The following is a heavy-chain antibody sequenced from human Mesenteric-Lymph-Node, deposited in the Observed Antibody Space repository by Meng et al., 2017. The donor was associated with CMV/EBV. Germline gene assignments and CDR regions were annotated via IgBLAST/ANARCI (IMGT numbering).Heavy chain of an antibody. V-gene: IGHV1-24*01. J-gene: IGHJ5*02. CDR3: ERDRSTIFGVVIIESNNWFDP. Sequence: ASVKVSCKVSGYILTELSMHWVRQAPGKGLEWMGGFDPEDGETTYAQKFQGRVTMTKDTSTDTAYMELSRLRSDDTAVYYCERDRSTIFGVVIIESNNWFDPWGQGTLVTVSS. D-gene: IGHD3-3*01. CDR2: FDPEDGET. CDR1: GYILTELS.